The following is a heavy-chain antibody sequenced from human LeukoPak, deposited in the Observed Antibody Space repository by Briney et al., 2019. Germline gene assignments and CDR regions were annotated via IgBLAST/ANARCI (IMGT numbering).Heavy chain of an antibody. Sequence: GRSLRLSCAASGFTFTTHAVHWARQAPGKGLEWVAVTDGTNKFYSDSVRGRFTISGDTSKNTIYLQMNSLRPEDTAMYYCAKDLIAGPPDYFDYWGQGTLVSVSS. CDR3: AKDLIAGPPDYFDY. CDR2: TDGTNK. J-gene: IGHJ4*02. CDR1: GFTFTTHA. V-gene: IGHV3-30-3*01. D-gene: IGHD2-21*01.